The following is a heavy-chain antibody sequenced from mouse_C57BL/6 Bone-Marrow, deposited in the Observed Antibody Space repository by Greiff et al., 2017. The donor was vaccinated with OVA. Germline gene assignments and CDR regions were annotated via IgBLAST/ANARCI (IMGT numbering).Heavy chain of an antibody. Sequence: QVHVKQSGAELARPGASVKMSCKASGYTFTSYTMHWVKQRPGQGLEWIGYINPSSGYTKYNQKFKDKATLTADKSSSTAYMQLSSLTSEDSAVYYCARWVIEAYWGQGTLVTVSA. V-gene: IGHV1-4*01. CDR1: GYTFTSYT. CDR2: INPSSGYT. CDR3: ARWVIEAY. J-gene: IGHJ3*01.